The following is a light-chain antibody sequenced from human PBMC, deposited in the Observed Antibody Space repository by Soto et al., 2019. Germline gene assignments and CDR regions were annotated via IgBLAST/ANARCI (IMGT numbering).Light chain of an antibody. J-gene: IGLJ1*01. CDR2: GNI. CDR3: QSYDSSLSGSV. CDR1: SSNIGALYD. Sequence: QSVLTQPPSVSGAPGQRVTISCTGSSSNIGALYDVHWYQQLPGAAPKLLIYGNINRPSGVPDRFSGSKSGTSASLAITGLRAEDEADYYCQSYDSSLSGSVFGTGTKVTV. V-gene: IGLV1-40*01.